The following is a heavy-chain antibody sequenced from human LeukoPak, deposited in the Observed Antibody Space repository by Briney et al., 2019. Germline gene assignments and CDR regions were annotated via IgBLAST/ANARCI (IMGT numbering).Heavy chain of an antibody. Sequence: GGSLRLSCTASGXTFGDYAVSWFRQAPGKGLEWVVFIRSKAYGGTTEYAASVKGRFTISRDDSKSIAYLQRNSLKTEDTAVYYCTRKSKATTRFDYWGQGTLVTVSS. CDR3: TRKSKATTRFDY. J-gene: IGHJ4*02. CDR1: GXTFGDYA. V-gene: IGHV3-49*03. D-gene: IGHD5-24*01. CDR2: IRSKAYGGTT.